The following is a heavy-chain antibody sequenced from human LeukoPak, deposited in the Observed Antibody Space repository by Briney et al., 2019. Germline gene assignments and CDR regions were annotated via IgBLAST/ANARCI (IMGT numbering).Heavy chain of an antibody. D-gene: IGHD3-10*01. J-gene: IGHJ4*02. CDR2: IYTSGGT. V-gene: IGHV4-61*02. CDR3: AREDYYGSGSPVY. Sequence: PSETLSLTCTVSGGSISSGSYYWSWIRQPAGKGLEWIGRIYTSGGTNYNPSLKSRVTISVDTSKNQFSLKLSSVTAADTAVYYCAREDYYGSGSPVYWGQGTLVTVSS. CDR1: GGSISSGSYY.